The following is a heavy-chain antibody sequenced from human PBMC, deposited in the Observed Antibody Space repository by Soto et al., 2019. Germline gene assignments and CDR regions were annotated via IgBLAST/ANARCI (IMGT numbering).Heavy chain of an antibody. CDR1: GYTFTGYY. D-gene: IGHD3-22*01. J-gene: IGHJ3*02. Sequence: ASVKVSCKASGYTFTGYYIHWVRQAPGQGLEWMGWINPNSGGTNYAQKFQGWVTMTRDTSISTAYMELSRLRSDDTAVYYCAREWGGSGYAFDIWGQGTMVTVS. CDR2: INPNSGGT. V-gene: IGHV1-2*04. CDR3: AREWGGSGYAFDI.